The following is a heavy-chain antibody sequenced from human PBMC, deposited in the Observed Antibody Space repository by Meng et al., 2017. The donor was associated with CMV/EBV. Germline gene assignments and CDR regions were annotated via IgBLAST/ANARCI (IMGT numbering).Heavy chain of an antibody. V-gene: IGHV3-30*02. CDR2: IRYDGSNK. J-gene: IGHJ6*02. CDR3: AKGPYCSSTSCYYYYYGMDV. Sequence: GSLRLSCAASGFTFSSYGMHWVRQAPGKGLEWVAFIRYDGSNKYYADSVKGRFTISRDNSKNTLYLQMNSLRAEDTAVYYCAKGPYCSSTSCYYYYYGMDVWGRGTTVTVSS. CDR1: GFTFSSYG. D-gene: IGHD2-2*01.